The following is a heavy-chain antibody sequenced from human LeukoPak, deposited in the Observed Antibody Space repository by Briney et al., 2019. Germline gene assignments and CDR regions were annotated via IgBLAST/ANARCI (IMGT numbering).Heavy chain of an antibody. CDR2: IKQDGSEK. CDR3: ARAGYGDYK. D-gene: IGHD4-17*01. V-gene: IGHV3-7*05. J-gene: IGHJ4*02. CDR1: GFTFDDYA. Sequence: GGSLRLSCAVSGFTFDDYAMHWVRQAPGKGLEWVANIKQDGSEKYYVDSVKGRLTISRDNAKNSLFLQMNSLRADDTAVYYCARAGYGDYKWGQGTLVTVSS.